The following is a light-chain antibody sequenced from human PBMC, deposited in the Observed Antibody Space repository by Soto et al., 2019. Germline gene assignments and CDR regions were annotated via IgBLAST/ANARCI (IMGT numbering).Light chain of an antibody. CDR1: SSYVGGYNY. J-gene: IGLJ2*01. CDR3: SSYTSSSTLV. V-gene: IGLV2-14*01. CDR2: DVS. Sequence: QSVLTQPASVSGSPGQSITISCTGTSSYVGGYNYVSWYQQHPGKAPKLMIYDVSNRPSGVSNRFSGSKSGNTASLTISGLQAEDDADYYCSSYTSSSTLVFGGGTKVTV.